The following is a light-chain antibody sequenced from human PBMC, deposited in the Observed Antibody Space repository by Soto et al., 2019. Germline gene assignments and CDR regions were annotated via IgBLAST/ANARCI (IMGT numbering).Light chain of an antibody. Sequence: DIVMTQSPLSLPVTPGEPASISCRSSQSLLHSNGYNYLDWYLQKPGQSPQLLIYLGSNRASGVPHRFGGSGSCTDFTLKISRLEAEDVGVYYCMQSLQTPYTFGQGTKLDIK. J-gene: IGKJ2*01. V-gene: IGKV2-28*01. CDR2: LGS. CDR1: QSLLHSNGYNY. CDR3: MQSLQTPYT.